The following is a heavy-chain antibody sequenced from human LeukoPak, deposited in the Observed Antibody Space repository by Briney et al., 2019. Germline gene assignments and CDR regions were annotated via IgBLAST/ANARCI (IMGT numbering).Heavy chain of an antibody. CDR1: GVGISSSY. D-gene: IGHD1-14*01. J-gene: IGHJ3*01. V-gene: IGHV3-53*01. CDR3: ARDPVPEF. CDR2: ISSGGTI. Sequence: GGSLRLSCVVSGVGISSSYMNWVRQAPGKGLECVSVISSGGTIYYADSVQGRFTTSRDNSKNTLYLQMNSLRAEDTAVYYCARDPVPEFWGQGTMVTVSS.